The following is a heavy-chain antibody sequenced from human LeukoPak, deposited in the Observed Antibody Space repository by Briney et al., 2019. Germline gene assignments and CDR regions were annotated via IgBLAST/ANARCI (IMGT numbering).Heavy chain of an antibody. CDR1: GFTFSSYG. CDR2: IRYDGSNK. V-gene: IGHV3-30*02. Sequence: GGSLRLSCAASGFTFSSYGMHWVRQAPGKGLEGVAFIRYDGSNKYYADSVKGRFTISRDNSKNTLYLQMNSLRAEDTAVYYCAKDHEQWLVGAYFDYWGQGTLVTVSS. CDR3: AKDHEQWLVGAYFDY. D-gene: IGHD6-19*01. J-gene: IGHJ4*02.